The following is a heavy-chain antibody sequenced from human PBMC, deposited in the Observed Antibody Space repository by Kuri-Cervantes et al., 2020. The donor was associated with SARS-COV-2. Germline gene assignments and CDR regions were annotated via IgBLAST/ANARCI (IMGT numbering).Heavy chain of an antibody. CDR3: ARHYGYSSSWYRYYYYYYMDV. Sequence: GSLRLSCSVSGYSISSGHCWGWIRQPPGKGLEWIGSVFYDGRTYYNPSLKSRVTVSVDTSKNQFSLKVSSVTAADTAVYYCARHYGYSSSWYRYYYYYYMDVWGKGTTVTVSS. J-gene: IGHJ6*03. V-gene: IGHV4-38-2*02. CDR1: GYSISSGHC. CDR2: VFYDGRT. D-gene: IGHD6-13*01.